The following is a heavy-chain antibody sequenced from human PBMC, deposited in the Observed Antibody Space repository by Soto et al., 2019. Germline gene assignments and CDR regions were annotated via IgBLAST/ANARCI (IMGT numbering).Heavy chain of an antibody. CDR2: ISYDGSSK. D-gene: IGHD3-3*01. V-gene: IGHV3-30-3*01. CDR3: AVLRFLQWSPDVDH. Sequence: GGSLRLSCAASGFSFATYSMHWVRQAPGKGLEWVAIISYDGSSKYHADSVKGRFTISRDNSRNMVFLQMNNLRVEDTAVYYCAVLRFLQWSPDVDHWVQGSLVTVSS. CDR1: GFSFATYS. J-gene: IGHJ4*02.